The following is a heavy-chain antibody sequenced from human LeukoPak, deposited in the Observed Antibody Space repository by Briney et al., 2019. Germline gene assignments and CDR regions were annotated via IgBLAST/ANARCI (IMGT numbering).Heavy chain of an antibody. V-gene: IGHV1-69*13. CDR3: ARDRGPYDYVRGSYRIYYYYMDV. Sequence: ASVKVSCKASGGTFSSYAISWVRQAPGQGLEWMGGIIPIFGTANYAQKFQGRVTITADESTSTAYMELSSLRSEDTAVYYCARDRGPYDYVRGSYRIYYYYMDVWGKGTTVTVSS. J-gene: IGHJ6*03. CDR2: IIPIFGTA. CDR1: GGTFSSYA. D-gene: IGHD3-16*02.